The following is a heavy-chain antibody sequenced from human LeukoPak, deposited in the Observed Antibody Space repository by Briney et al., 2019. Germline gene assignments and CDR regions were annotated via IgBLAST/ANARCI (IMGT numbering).Heavy chain of an antibody. CDR1: GDSLSSFY. V-gene: IGHV4-4*07. CDR3: ARAPSGCGGTCAFDY. D-gene: IGHD2-15*01. Sequence: SETLSLTCTVSGDSLSSFYWSWIRQPAGKGLEWMGRIYTDGSTNSNPSLRSRLTMSLDTSKNQFSLKLTSVTAADTAVYFCARAPSGCGGTCAFDYWGQGTLVTVSP. J-gene: IGHJ4*02. CDR2: IYTDGST.